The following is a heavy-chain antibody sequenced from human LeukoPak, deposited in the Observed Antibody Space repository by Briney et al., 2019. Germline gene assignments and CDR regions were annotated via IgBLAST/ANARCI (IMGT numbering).Heavy chain of an antibody. CDR2: IKSDGSST. CDR1: GFSFSTYW. CDR3: ANWGSAFDI. Sequence: SGGSLRLSCAASGFSFSTYWMHWVRQVPGKGPVWVSRIKSDGSSTSYADSVKGRFTISRDNAKNTLFLQMNSLRAEDTAVYYCANWGSAFDIWGQGTMVIVSS. J-gene: IGHJ3*02. D-gene: IGHD7-27*01. V-gene: IGHV3-74*01.